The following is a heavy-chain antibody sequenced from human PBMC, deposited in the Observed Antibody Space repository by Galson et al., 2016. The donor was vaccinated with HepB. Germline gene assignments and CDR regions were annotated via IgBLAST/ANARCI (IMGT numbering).Heavy chain of an antibody. CDR2: IWYHGRNK. CDR1: GFTFSNYG. Sequence: SLRLSCAASGFTFSNYGMHWVRQAPGKGLKWVAVIWYHGRNKYYADSVKGRFTISRDNSKNTLYLQMNSLRAEDTAVYYCARVYTIFGVEDAFDIWGQGTMVTVSS. V-gene: IGHV3-33*01. J-gene: IGHJ3*02. CDR3: ARVYTIFGVEDAFDI. D-gene: IGHD3-3*01.